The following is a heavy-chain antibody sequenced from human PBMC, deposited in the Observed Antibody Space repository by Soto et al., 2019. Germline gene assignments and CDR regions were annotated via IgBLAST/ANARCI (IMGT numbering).Heavy chain of an antibody. Sequence: PPETLSLTCPVYAASFSSYYSRWISQPPGKGLEWIGEINQSGTPDFNPSLKGRVTISVDMSKKQFSLKLSSVTGADTAVYYCADHLKTPVIAYWYFDLWGRGTLVTVSS. J-gene: IGHJ2*01. CDR1: AASFSSYY. D-gene: IGHD2-21*01. CDR3: ADHLKTPVIAYWYFDL. CDR2: INQSGTP. V-gene: IGHV4-34*01.